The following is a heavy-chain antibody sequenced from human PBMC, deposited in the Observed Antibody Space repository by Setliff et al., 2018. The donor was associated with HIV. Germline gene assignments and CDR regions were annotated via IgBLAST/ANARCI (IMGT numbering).Heavy chain of an antibody. CDR3: ARRSCSGGSCYLSDY. CDR1: GYSFTNYW. D-gene: IGHD2-15*01. V-gene: IGHV5-10-1*01. J-gene: IGHJ4*02. CDR2: IDPSDSYT. Sequence: PGESLKISCQGSGYSFTNYWISWVRQMSGKGLEWMGRIDPSDSYTNYSPSFQGHVTISADKSISTAYLQWSSLRASDTAMYYCARRSCSGGSCYLSDYWGQGTLVTVSS.